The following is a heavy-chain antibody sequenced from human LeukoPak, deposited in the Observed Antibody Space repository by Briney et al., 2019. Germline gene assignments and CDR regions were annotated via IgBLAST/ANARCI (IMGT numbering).Heavy chain of an antibody. CDR1: GFTLSSYE. V-gene: IGHV3-48*03. J-gene: IGHJ6*02. CDR3: ARMDYYNGIDD. CDR2: ITSSGSTI. Sequence: GGSLSLSCAASGFTLSSYEMNWVRQAPGKGLEWVSSITSSGSTIYYADSLKGRFTISRDNAKNSLYLQMNSLRAEDTAVYYCARMDYYNGIDDWGQGTTVTVSS.